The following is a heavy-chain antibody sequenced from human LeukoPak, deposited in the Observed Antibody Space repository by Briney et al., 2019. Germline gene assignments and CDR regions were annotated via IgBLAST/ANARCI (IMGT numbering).Heavy chain of an antibody. D-gene: IGHD6-19*01. V-gene: IGHV3-30*04. CDR2: ISYDGSNK. J-gene: IGHJ6*04. CDR3: AKAAVAANYYYYGMGV. CDR1: GFTFSSYA. Sequence: PGGSLRLSCAASGFTFSSYAMHWVRQAPGKGLEWVAVISYDGSNKYYADSVKGRFTISRDNSKNTLYLQMNSLRAEDTAVYYCAKAAVAANYYYYGMGVWGKGTTVTVSS.